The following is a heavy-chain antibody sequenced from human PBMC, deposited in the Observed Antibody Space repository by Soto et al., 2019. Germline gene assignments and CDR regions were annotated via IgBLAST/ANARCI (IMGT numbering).Heavy chain of an antibody. J-gene: IGHJ4*02. V-gene: IGHV4-4*02. D-gene: IGHD2-21*01. Sequence: ASETLSLTCTVSGGSITNGHWWTWVRQPPGKGLEWIGEVYHSGGTNYSPSLGGRITISVDKSRNQFSLSLKSVTAADTAVYFCARDHERGGNSALDSWGQGTLVTVSS. CDR3: ARDHERGGNSALDS. CDR1: GGSITNGHW. CDR2: VYHSGGT.